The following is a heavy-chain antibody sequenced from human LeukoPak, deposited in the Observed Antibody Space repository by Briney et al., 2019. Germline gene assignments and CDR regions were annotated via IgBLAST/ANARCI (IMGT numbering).Heavy chain of an antibody. Sequence: ASVRVSCKASGYTFTGYYMHWVRQAPGQGLEWMGWINPNSGGTNYAQKIQGRVTTTRDTSISTAYMELSRLRSDDTAVYYCARRDGSSWYFFDYWGQGTLVTVSS. CDR2: INPNSGGT. CDR3: ARRDGSSWYFFDY. V-gene: IGHV1-2*02. CDR1: GYTFTGYY. J-gene: IGHJ4*02. D-gene: IGHD6-13*01.